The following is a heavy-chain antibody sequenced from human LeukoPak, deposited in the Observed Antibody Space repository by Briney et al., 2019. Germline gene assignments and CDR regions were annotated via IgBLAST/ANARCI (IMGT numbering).Heavy chain of an antibody. V-gene: IGHV1-18*01. D-gene: IGHD1-26*01. CDR1: GYTFTSYG. CDR3: ARGGIVGATTDY. Sequence: GASVKVSCKASGYTFTSYGISWVRQAPGQGLEWMGWISAYNGNTNYAQKFQGRVTMTRNTSISTAYMELSSLRSEDTAVYYCARGGIVGATTDYWGQGTLVTVSS. CDR2: ISAYNGNT. J-gene: IGHJ4*02.